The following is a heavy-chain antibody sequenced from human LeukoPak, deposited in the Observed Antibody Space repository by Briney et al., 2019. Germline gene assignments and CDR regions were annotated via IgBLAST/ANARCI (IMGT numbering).Heavy chain of an antibody. D-gene: IGHD3-3*01. J-gene: IGHJ5*02. CDR2: FDPEDGET. CDR3: ATKSRFWVQNWFDP. V-gene: IGHV1-24*01. CDR1: GYTLTELS. Sequence: ASVKVSCKVSGYTLTELSMHWVRQAPGKGLEWMGGFDPEDGETIYAQKFQGRVTMTEDTSTDTAYMELSSLRSEDTAVYYCATKSRFWVQNWFDPWGQGTLVTVSS.